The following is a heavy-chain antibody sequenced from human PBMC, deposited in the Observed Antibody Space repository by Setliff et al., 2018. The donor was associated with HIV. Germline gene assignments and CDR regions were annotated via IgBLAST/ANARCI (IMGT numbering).Heavy chain of an antibody. J-gene: IGHJ3*02. D-gene: IGHD2-15*01. Sequence: PSETLSLTCSVSGGSIRSHWSWIRQPPGKGLEWVDYIHYSRSTKYNSSLKRRVTMSIDTSKNQFSLKLSSATAADTAIYYCARVDRVESAFDIWGQGAMVTVSS. CDR2: IHYSRST. CDR3: ARVDRVESAFDI. V-gene: IGHV4-59*11. CDR1: GGSIRSH.